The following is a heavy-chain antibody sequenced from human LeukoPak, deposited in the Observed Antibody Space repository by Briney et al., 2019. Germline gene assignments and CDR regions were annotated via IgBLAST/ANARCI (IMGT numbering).Heavy chain of an antibody. CDR2: ISGSGGST. Sequence: PGGSLRLSCAASGFTFSSYAVSWVRQAPGKGLEWVSAISGSGGSTYYEDSVKGRFTISRDNSKNTLYRQMNSLRAEDTAVFYCAKRDDSSGYYGEAFLNWGQGTLVTVSS. CDR3: AKRDDSSGYYGEAFLN. V-gene: IGHV3-23*01. J-gene: IGHJ4*02. D-gene: IGHD3-22*01. CDR1: GFTFSSYA.